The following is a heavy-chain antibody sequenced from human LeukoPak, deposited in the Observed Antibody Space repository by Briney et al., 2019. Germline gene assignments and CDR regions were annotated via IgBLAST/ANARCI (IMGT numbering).Heavy chain of an antibody. D-gene: IGHD5-12*01. V-gene: IGHV3-74*01. Sequence: GGSLRLSCAASGITFGNNWMHWVRQGPGKGLVWISRINSDGGGAIYADSVKGRFTISRDNAKNSLYLQMNSLRAEDTAVYYCAREAGYAGVDYWGQGTLVTVSA. CDR2: INSDGGGA. CDR1: GITFGNNW. J-gene: IGHJ4*02. CDR3: AREAGYAGVDY.